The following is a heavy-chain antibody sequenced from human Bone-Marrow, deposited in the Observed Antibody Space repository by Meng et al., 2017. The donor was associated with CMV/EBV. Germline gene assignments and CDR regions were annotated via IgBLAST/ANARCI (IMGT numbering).Heavy chain of an antibody. Sequence: YSGSFRGYYWSWLRQPPGKGLEWIWKIDHRGSTNSHPSLKSRVTISVDTSKTQFSLKLSSVTAADTAVYYCARTAYYDFWSGYPLDYWGQGTLVTVSS. CDR2: IDHRGST. CDR3: ARTAYYDFWSGYPLDY. J-gene: IGHJ4*02. V-gene: IGHV4-34*01. CDR1: SGSFRGYY. D-gene: IGHD3-3*01.